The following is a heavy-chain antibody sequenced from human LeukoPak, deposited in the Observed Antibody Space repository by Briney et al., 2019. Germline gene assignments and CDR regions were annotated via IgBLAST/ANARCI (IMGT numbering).Heavy chain of an antibody. D-gene: IGHD5-24*01. J-gene: IGHJ4*02. V-gene: IGHV3-21*01. CDR2: ISSSSNYI. Sequence: VGSLRLSCAASGFTLSSYSMNWVRQAPGKGLEWVSSISSSSNYIYYVDSVKGRFTISRDNAKNSLYLQMNSLRAEDTAVYFCAREMAAGTFDYWGQGALVTVSS. CDR3: AREMAAGTFDY. CDR1: GFTLSSYS.